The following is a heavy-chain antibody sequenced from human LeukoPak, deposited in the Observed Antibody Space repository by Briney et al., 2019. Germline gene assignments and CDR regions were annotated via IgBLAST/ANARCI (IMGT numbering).Heavy chain of an antibody. CDR1: GGSITSSDYY. V-gene: IGHV4-30-4*02. D-gene: IGHD6-19*01. J-gene: IGHJ6*02. CDR2: ISYNGNT. CDR3: ARDSSGSSWYYYYGMDV. Sequence: SETLSLTCTVSGGSITSSDYYWSWIRQPPGKGLEWIGYISYNGNTYYNPSLKSRLIISADTSKNQFSLKLSSVTAADTAVYYCARDSSGSSWYYYYGMDVWGQGTTVTVSS.